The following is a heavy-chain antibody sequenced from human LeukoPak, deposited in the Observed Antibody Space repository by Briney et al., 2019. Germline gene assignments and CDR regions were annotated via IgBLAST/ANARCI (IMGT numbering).Heavy chain of an antibody. D-gene: IGHD6-13*01. CDR2: IYYSGST. V-gene: IGHV4-59*01. Sequence: SETLSLTCTVSGGPISSYYWSWIRQPPGKGLEWIGYIYYSGSTNYNPSLKSRVTISVDTSKNQFSLKLSSVTAADTAVYYCARDQGDGIAAASWFDPWGQGTLVTVSS. CDR1: GGPISSYY. CDR3: ARDQGDGIAAASWFDP. J-gene: IGHJ5*02.